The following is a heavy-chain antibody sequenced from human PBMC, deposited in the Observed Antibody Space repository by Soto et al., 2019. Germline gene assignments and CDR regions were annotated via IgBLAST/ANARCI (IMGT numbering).Heavy chain of an antibody. Sequence: ASVKVSCKASGYSFTSLDINWVRQTAGQGLEWMGWMQPSTGRTGYAQKFQGRVTMTRDTSINTAYMELTTLTSDDTAFYYCARGVSAGVDHWGQGTQVTVSS. J-gene: IGHJ4*02. CDR1: GYSFTSLD. D-gene: IGHD1-26*01. CDR2: MQPSTGRT. CDR3: ARGVSAGVDH. V-gene: IGHV1-8*01.